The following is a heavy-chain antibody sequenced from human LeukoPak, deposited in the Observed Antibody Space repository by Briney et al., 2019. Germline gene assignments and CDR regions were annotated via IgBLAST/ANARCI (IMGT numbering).Heavy chain of an antibody. CDR2: MNPNSGNT. J-gene: IGHJ4*02. Sequence: EASVKVSCKASGYTFTSYDINWVRQAPGQGLEWMGWMNPNSGNTGYAQNFQGRVTMTRNTSISTAYMELSSLRSEDTAVYYCVRGVKQQLIRGNKYLDYWGQGTLVTVSS. CDR1: GYTFTSYD. CDR3: VRGVKQQLIRGNKYLDY. D-gene: IGHD6-13*01. V-gene: IGHV1-8*01.